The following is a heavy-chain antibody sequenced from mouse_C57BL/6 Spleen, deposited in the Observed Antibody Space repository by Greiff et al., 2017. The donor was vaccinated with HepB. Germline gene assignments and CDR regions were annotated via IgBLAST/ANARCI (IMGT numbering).Heavy chain of an antibody. V-gene: IGHV1-54*01. CDR1: GYAFTNYL. D-gene: IGHD2-4*01. CDR3: ARDDYDGFDV. J-gene: IGHJ1*03. Sequence: QVQLQQSGAELVRPGTSVKVSCKASGYAFTNYLIEWVKQRPGQGLEWIGVINPGSGGTNYNEKFKGKATLTADKSSSTAYMQLSSLTSEDSAVYCCARDDYDGFDVWGTGTTVTVSS. CDR2: INPGSGGT.